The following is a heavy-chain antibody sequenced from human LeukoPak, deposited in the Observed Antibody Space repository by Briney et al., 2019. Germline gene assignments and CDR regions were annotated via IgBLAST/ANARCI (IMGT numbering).Heavy chain of an antibody. CDR2: IYPGDSDT. CDR3: ARCSSTSCGRGGGWFDP. Sequence: GESLQISCKGSGYSFTSYWIGWVRQMPGKGLEWMGIIYPGDSDTRYSPSFQGQVTISADKSISTSYLQWSSLKASDTAMYYCARCSSTSCGRGGGWFDPWGQGTLVTVSS. J-gene: IGHJ5*02. CDR1: GYSFTSYW. V-gene: IGHV5-51*01. D-gene: IGHD2-2*01.